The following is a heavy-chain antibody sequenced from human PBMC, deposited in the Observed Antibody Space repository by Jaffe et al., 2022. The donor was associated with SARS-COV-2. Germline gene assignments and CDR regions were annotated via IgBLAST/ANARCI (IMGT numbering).Heavy chain of an antibody. D-gene: IGHD3-16*02. V-gene: IGHV4-39*01. J-gene: IGHJ4*02. CDR2: IYYSGST. Sequence: QLQLQESGPGLVKPSETLSLTCTVSGGSISSGTYYWGWIRQPPGKGLEWIGSIYYSGSTYYNPSLKSRVTISVDTSKNQFSLKLSSVTAADTAVYYCARQDDYVWGSYREYHFDYWGQGTLVTVSS. CDR3: ARQDDYVWGSYREYHFDY. CDR1: GGSISSGTYY.